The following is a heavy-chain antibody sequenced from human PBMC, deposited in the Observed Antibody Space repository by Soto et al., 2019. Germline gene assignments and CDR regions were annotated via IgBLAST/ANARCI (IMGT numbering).Heavy chain of an antibody. V-gene: IGHV4-34*01. Sequence: SETLSLTCAVYGGSFSGYYWSWFRQPPGKGLEWIGEINHSGSTNYNPSLKSRVTISVDTSKNQFSLKLSSVTAADTAVYYCARAVPYYDFWSGYYGPPYGMDVWGQGTTVTVSS. J-gene: IGHJ6*02. CDR1: GGSFSGYY. CDR3: ARAVPYYDFWSGYYGPPYGMDV. CDR2: INHSGST. D-gene: IGHD3-3*01.